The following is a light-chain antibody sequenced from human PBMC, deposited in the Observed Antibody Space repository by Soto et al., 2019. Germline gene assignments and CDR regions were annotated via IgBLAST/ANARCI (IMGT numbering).Light chain of an antibody. CDR2: SAA. CDR1: QDIGIF. CDR3: QQYHPYPAT. J-gene: IGKJ5*01. V-gene: IGKV1-8*01. Sequence: AIRMTQSPSSFSASTGDTVTFTCRASQDIGIFLAWYQQKPGRAPTLLIFSAATLQSGVPTRFSGSGSGTEFTLTVSRLQSEDFATYYCQQYHPYPATVGQGTRLDIK.